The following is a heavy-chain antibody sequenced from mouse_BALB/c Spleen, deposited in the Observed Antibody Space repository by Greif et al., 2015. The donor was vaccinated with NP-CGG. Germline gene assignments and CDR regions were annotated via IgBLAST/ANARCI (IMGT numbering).Heavy chain of an antibody. CDR3: ARGYYGSSYGYFDV. CDR1: GYTFTNYW. D-gene: IGHD1-1*01. Sequence: QVQLQQSGAELVRPGTSVKISCKASGYTFTNYWLGWVKQRPGHGLEWIGDIYPGGGYTNYNEKFKGKATLTADTSSSTAYMQLSSLTSEDSAVYFCARGYYGSSYGYFDVWGAGTTVTVSS. V-gene: IGHV1-63*02. J-gene: IGHJ1*01. CDR2: IYPGGGYT.